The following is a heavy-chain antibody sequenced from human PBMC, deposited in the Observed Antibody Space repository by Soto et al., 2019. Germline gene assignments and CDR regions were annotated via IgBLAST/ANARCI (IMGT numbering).Heavy chain of an antibody. CDR1: GYTFTDYG. J-gene: IGHJ5*02. Sequence: QVQLVQSGAEVKKPGASVKVSCKASGYTFTDYGISWLRQAPGQGLEWMGWISAYNGNTIYAQKLQGRVTMTTDTPTTTGYMELRSLRSDDTAVYYCARDGLDCSGSGCYSYNWFDPWGQGTLVTVSS. CDR3: ARDGLDCSGSGCYSYNWFDP. V-gene: IGHV1-18*01. D-gene: IGHD2-15*01. CDR2: ISAYNGNT.